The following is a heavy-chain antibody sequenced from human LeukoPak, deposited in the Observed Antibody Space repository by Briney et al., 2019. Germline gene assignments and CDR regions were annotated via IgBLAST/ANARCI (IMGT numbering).Heavy chain of an antibody. D-gene: IGHD1-26*01. CDR2: TYYSGST. J-gene: IGHJ4*02. Sequence: KPSETLSLTCTVSGGSISSYYWSWIRQPPGKGLEWIGYTYYSGSTNYNPSLKSRVTISVDTSKNQFSLKLSSVTAADTAVYYCARLPSIVGAQEDYFDYWGQGTLVTVSS. CDR3: ARLPSIVGAQEDYFDY. V-gene: IGHV4-59*08. CDR1: GGSISSYY.